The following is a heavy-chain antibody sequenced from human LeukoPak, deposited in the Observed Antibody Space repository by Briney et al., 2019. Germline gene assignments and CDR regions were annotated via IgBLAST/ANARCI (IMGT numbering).Heavy chain of an antibody. J-gene: IGHJ3*02. CDR3: ARVSVAGTSDI. Sequence: GGSLRLSCAASRFAFSSYSMNWARQAPGKGLEWVSSISSSSSYIYYADSVKGRFTISRDNAKNSLYLQMNSLRAEDTAVYYCARVSVAGTSDIWGQGTMVTVSS. CDR1: RFAFSSYS. V-gene: IGHV3-21*01. CDR2: ISSSSSYI. D-gene: IGHD6-19*01.